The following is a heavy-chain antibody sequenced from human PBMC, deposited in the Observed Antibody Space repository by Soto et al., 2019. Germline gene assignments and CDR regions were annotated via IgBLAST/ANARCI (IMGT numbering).Heavy chain of an antibody. V-gene: IGHV4-4*07. J-gene: IGHJ2*01. CDR2: IYASGRT. D-gene: IGHD3-9*01. CDR1: GVSITPYF. CDR3: ARHFDVDPSLDQYYCDL. Sequence: QVQLQESGPGLVKPSETLSLTCTVSGVSITPYFWSWIRQPAGKAPEWERHIYASGRTTYNPSLKSRVTMFVSQTQVSLRLTSVTAADTAVYYCARHFDVDPSLDQYYCDLWGRGALVTVSS.